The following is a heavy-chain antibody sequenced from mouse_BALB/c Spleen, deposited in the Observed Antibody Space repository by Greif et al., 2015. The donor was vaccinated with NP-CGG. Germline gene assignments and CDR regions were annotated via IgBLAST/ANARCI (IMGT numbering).Heavy chain of an antibody. CDR2: IDPANGNT. Sequence: VQLQQSGAELVKPGASVKLSCTASGFNIKDTYMHWVKQRPEQGLEWIGRIDPANGNTKYDPKSQGKATITADTSSNTAYLQLSSLTSEDTAVYYCAIPYGNYPHYYAMDYWGQGTSVTVSS. CDR1: GFNIKDTY. D-gene: IGHD2-1*01. V-gene: IGHV14-3*02. J-gene: IGHJ4*01. CDR3: AIPYGNYPHYYAMDY.